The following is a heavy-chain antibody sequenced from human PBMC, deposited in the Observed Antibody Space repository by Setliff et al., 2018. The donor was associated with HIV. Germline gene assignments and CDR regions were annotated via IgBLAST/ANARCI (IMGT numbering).Heavy chain of an antibody. D-gene: IGHD6-13*01. Sequence: PGGSLRLSCEGSGFDFSSYGMHWVRQAPGKGLEWVAFIRYDGSNKYYADSVKGRFTISRDNSKNTLYLQMNSLRAEDTAVYYCAKVTNSSSWYVYYYYYGMDVWGQGTTVTVSS. J-gene: IGHJ6*02. CDR1: GFDFSSYG. CDR2: IRYDGSNK. CDR3: AKVTNSSSWYVYYYYYGMDV. V-gene: IGHV3-30*02.